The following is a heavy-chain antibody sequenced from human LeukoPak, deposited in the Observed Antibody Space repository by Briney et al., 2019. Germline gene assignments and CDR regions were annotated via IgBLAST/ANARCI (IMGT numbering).Heavy chain of an antibody. D-gene: IGHD3-22*01. Sequence: SETLSLTCTVAAASISSSSYYCGWIRQPPGKGLEWIGRIYYSGSTSYNASLKRRITISVDKATKKFSLMLSSVTAADTAVYYCARHWDFYYDYYYFDYWGQGTLVTVSS. J-gene: IGHJ4*02. CDR2: IYYSGST. V-gene: IGHV4-39*01. CDR1: AASISSSSYY. CDR3: ARHWDFYYDYYYFDY.